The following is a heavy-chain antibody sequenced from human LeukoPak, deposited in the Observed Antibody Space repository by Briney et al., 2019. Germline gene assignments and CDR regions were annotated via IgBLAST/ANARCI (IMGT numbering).Heavy chain of an antibody. V-gene: IGHV3-21*01. CDR3: ATAAQTLWFGELSGGWVDY. J-gene: IGHJ4*02. Sequence: GGSLRLSCAASGFTFSSYSMNWVRQAPGKGLEWVSSISSSSSYIYYADSVKGRFTISRDNAKNSLYLQMNSLRAEDTAVYYCATAAQTLWFGELSGGWVDYWGQGTLVTVSS. D-gene: IGHD3-10*01. CDR2: ISSSSSYI. CDR1: GFTFSSYS.